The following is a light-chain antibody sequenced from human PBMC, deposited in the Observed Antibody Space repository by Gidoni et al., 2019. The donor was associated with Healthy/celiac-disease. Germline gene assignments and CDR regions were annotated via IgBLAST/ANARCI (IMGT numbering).Light chain of an antibody. V-gene: IGKV4-1*01. CDR1: QSVLYSSNNKNY. CDR2: WAS. J-gene: IGKJ2*01. CDR3: QQYYSTPMYT. Sequence: DIVMTQSPDSLAVSLGERATINCKSSQSVLYSSNNKNYLAWYQQKPGQPPKLLIYWASTREPGVPDRFSGSGSGTDVTLTISSLQAEDVAVYYCQQYYSTPMYTFXXXTKLEIK.